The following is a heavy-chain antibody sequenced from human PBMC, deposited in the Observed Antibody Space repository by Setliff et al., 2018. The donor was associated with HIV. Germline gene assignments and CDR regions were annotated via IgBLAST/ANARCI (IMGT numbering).Heavy chain of an antibody. CDR3: ARGSCGGCYLSDY. Sequence: GASVKVSCKASGYTFSTNAIHWVRQAPGQRLEWMGYINAGDDNTRYSEKFQGRVTITRDTSANTACMELSSLRSEDTAVYYCARGSCGGCYLSDYWGQGTLVTVSS. CDR1: GYTFSTNA. V-gene: IGHV1-3*01. D-gene: IGHD2-15*01. CDR2: INAGDDNT. J-gene: IGHJ4*02.